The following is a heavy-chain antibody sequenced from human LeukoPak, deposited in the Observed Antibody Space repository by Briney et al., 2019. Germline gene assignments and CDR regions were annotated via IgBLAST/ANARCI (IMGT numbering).Heavy chain of an antibody. V-gene: IGHV3-21*01. J-gene: IGHJ4*02. CDR3: ARDVAVAGDY. CDR2: ISSSSSYI. Sequence: GGSLRLSCAASGFTFSSYSMNWVRQAPGKGLEWVSSISSSSSYIYYADSVKGQFTISRDNAKNSLYLQMNSLRAEDTAVYYCARDVAVAGDYWGQGTLVTVSS. D-gene: IGHD6-19*01. CDR1: GFTFSSYS.